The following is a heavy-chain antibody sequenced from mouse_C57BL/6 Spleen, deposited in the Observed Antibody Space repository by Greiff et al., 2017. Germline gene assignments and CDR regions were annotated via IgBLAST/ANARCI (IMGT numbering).Heavy chain of an antibody. CDR3: ANYYYGSSYPFAY. CDR1: GYTFTSYW. D-gene: IGHD1-1*01. J-gene: IGHJ3*01. Sequence: QVQLQQSGAELVKPGASVKLSCKASGYTFTSYWMQWVKQRPGQGLEWIGEIDPSDSYTNYNQKFKGKATLTVDTSSSTAYMQLSSLTSEDSAVYYCANYYYGSSYPFAYLGQGTLVTVSA. CDR2: IDPSDSYT. V-gene: IGHV1-50*01.